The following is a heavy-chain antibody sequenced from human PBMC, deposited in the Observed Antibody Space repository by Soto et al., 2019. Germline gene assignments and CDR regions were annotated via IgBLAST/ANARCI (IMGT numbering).Heavy chain of an antibody. V-gene: IGHV1-18*01. CDR1: GYTFTSNG. D-gene: IGHD1-1*01. Sequence: QVHLVQSGAEVKKPGASVKVSCKASGYTFTSNGITWVRQAPGQGLEWMGWISAHNGNTDYAQKLQARVIVTRHTSTSTAYMELRSLRSDDTAVYYCARGRYGDYWGQGAVVTVSS. J-gene: IGHJ4*02. CDR2: ISAHNGNT. CDR3: ARGRYGDY.